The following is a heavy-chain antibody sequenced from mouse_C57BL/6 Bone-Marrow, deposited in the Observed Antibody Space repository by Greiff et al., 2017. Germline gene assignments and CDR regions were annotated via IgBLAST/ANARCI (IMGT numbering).Heavy chain of an antibody. CDR3: ARTAQATFYAMDY. CDR2: ISSGGSYT. J-gene: IGHJ4*01. V-gene: IGHV5-6*01. Sequence: EVHLVESGGDLVKPGGSLKLSCAASGFTFSSYGMSWVRQTPDKRLEWVATISSGGSYTYYPDSVKGRFTISRDNAKNTLYLQMSSLKSEDTAMYYCARTAQATFYAMDYWGQGTSVTVSS. CDR1: GFTFSSYG. D-gene: IGHD3-2*02.